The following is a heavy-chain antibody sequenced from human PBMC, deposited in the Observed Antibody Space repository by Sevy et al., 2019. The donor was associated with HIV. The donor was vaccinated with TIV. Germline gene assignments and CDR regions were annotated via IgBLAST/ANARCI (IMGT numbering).Heavy chain of an antibody. Sequence: GGSLRLSCAASGFILSSYAMHWVRQAPGKGLEWVAVISYDGSNKYYADSVKGRFTISRDNSKNTLYLQMNSLRAEDTAVYYCARDELRYFDWLGPFDPWGQGTLVTVSS. CDR2: ISYDGSNK. CDR1: GFILSSYA. V-gene: IGHV3-30-3*01. CDR3: ARDELRYFDWLGPFDP. D-gene: IGHD3-9*01. J-gene: IGHJ5*02.